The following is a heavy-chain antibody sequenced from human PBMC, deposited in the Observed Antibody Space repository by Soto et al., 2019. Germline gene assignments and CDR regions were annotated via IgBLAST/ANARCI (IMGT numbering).Heavy chain of an antibody. CDR1: GGSISSYY. CDR3: ARAPGNRLRQYNWFDP. Sequence: SETLSLTCTVSGGSISSYYWSWIRQPPGKGLEWIGEIYYSGSTNYNPSLKSRVTISVDTSRNQFSLKLTSVTAADTAVYYCARAPGNRLRQYNWFDPWGQGTLVTVSS. V-gene: IGHV4-59*12. J-gene: IGHJ5*02. CDR2: IYYSGST. D-gene: IGHD5-12*01.